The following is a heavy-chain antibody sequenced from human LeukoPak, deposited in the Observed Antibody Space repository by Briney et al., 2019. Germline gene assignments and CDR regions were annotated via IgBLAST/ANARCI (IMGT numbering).Heavy chain of an antibody. V-gene: IGHV4-34*01. CDR1: GGSISSYY. Sequence: KPSETLSLTCTVSGGSISSYYWSWIRQPPGKGLEWIGEINHSGSTNYNPSLKSRVTISVDTSKNQFSLKLSSVTAADTAVYYCARVGQGYDSSGDDAFDIWGQGTMVTVSS. CDR3: ARVGQGYDSSGDDAFDI. CDR2: INHSGST. J-gene: IGHJ3*02. D-gene: IGHD3-22*01.